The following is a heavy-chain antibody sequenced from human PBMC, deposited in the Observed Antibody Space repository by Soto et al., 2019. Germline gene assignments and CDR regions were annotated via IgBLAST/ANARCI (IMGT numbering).Heavy chain of an antibody. CDR1: GFTFSTSA. D-gene: IGHD1-26*01. J-gene: IGHJ4*02. Sequence: GGSLRLSCAASGFTFSTSAMSWVGQAPGKGLEWVSTISDGGRFTYFADSVKGRFSISRDDSRNMVFLQMSSLGAEDTALYYCAKSGPTNYFDYWGQGSLVTVSS. CDR3: AKSGPTNYFDY. CDR2: ISDGGRFT. V-gene: IGHV3-23*01.